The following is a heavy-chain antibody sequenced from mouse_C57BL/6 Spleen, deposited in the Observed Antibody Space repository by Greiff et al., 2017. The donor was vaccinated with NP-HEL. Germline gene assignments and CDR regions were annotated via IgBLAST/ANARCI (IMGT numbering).Heavy chain of an antibody. D-gene: IGHD1-1*01. J-gene: IGHJ2*01. Sequence: DVKLVESGGGLVQPGGSLSLSCAASGFTFTDYYMSWVRQPPGKALEWLGFIRNKANGYTTEYSASVKGRFTISRDNSQSILYLQMNALRAEDSATYYCARYPVPSYYFDYWGQGTTLTVSS. CDR1: GFTFTDYY. CDR2: IRNKANGYTT. V-gene: IGHV7-3*01. CDR3: ARYPVPSYYFDY.